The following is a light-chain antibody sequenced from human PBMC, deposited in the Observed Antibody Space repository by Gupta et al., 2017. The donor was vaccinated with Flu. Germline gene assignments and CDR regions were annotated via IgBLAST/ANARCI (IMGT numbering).Light chain of an antibody. CDR3: MQGAHWPWA. CDR1: QGLVYSDVNTY. Sequence: DVVMXQSXLSLPVTXXXXASLSCRSSQGLVYSDVNTYLHWFQQRPGQSPRRLIYLVSHRDSGVPDRFSGSGSGTDFTLKISRVEAEDVGVYYCMQGAHWPWAFGQGTKVEIK. CDR2: LVS. V-gene: IGKV2-30*01. J-gene: IGKJ1*01.